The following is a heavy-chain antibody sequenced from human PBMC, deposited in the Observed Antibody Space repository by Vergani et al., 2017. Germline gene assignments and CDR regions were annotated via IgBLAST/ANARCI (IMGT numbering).Heavy chain of an antibody. CDR2: IFYSGTP. CDR1: GGSISSGDHC. CDR3: ARVDTQVPATSHFYYMDV. D-gene: IGHD6-25*01. Sequence: QVQLQESGPGVVKPSQTLSLTCAVSGGSISSGDHCWTWIRQRPGKGLEWIGYIFYSGTPYDNPSLRSRLTISVDTSQKPFSLKLRSVTAADTSLYSCARVDTQVPATSHFYYMDVWGKGTTVVVSS. V-gene: IGHV4-31*11. J-gene: IGHJ6*03.